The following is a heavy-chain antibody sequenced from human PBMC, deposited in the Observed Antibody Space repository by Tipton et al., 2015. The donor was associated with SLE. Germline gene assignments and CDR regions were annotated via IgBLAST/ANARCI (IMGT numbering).Heavy chain of an antibody. CDR2: IYTSGST. CDR1: GGSISSGSYY. J-gene: IGHJ5*02. Sequence: TLSLTCTVSGGSISSGSYYWSWIRQPAGKGLEWIGRIYTSGSTNYNPSLKSRVTISVDTSKNQFSLKLSSVTAADTAVYYCARSSSSWYFWFDPWGQGTLVTVSS. V-gene: IGHV4-61*02. D-gene: IGHD6-13*01. CDR3: ARSSSSWYFWFDP.